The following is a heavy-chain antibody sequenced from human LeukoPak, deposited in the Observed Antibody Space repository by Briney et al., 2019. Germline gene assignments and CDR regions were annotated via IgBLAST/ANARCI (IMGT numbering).Heavy chain of an antibody. Sequence: PSETLSLTCTVSGGSISSYYWSWIRQPPGKGLEWIGYIYYSGSTNYNPSLKSRVTISVDTSKNQFSLKLSSVTAADTAVYYCARHPTYYYGSGSLPLFDYWGQGTLVTVSS. J-gene: IGHJ4*02. CDR1: GGSISSYY. CDR3: ARHPTYYYGSGSLPLFDY. CDR2: IYYSGST. D-gene: IGHD3-10*01. V-gene: IGHV4-59*01.